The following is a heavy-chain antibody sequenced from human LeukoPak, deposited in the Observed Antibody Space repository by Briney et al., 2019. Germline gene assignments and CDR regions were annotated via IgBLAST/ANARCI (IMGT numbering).Heavy chain of an antibody. D-gene: IGHD7-27*01. CDR2: IYYTGT. CDR3: ASRKLGNDY. CDR1: GGSVTDYY. V-gene: IGHV4-59*02. Sequence: SETLSLTCTVSGGSVTDYYWSWIRQSPGKGLEWIGYIYYTGTSYDPSLKSRVTISADTSKNQFSLKLISVTAADTAVYYCASRKLGNDYWGQGTLVTVSS. J-gene: IGHJ4*02.